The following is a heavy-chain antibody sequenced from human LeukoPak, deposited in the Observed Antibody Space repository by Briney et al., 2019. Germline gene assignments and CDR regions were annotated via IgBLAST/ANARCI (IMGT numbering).Heavy chain of an antibody. CDR1: GYTFTNYW. Sequence: GESLKISCKGSGYTFTNYWIAWVRQMPGKGLEWMGIIYPDDSNTRYNPSFQGQVTISVDKSISTAYLQWISLKASDTAMYYCARPFAYCGGDCYFDYWGQGTLVTVSS. V-gene: IGHV5-51*01. CDR2: IYPDDSNT. CDR3: ARPFAYCGGDCYFDY. D-gene: IGHD2-21*01. J-gene: IGHJ4*02.